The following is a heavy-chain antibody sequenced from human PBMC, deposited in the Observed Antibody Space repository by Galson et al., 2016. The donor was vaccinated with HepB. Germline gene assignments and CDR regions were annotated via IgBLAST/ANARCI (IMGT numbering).Heavy chain of an antibody. V-gene: IGHV3-7*03. CDR3: AKRRGEEMTIFGVEHTKGNLWYFDL. J-gene: IGHJ2*01. D-gene: IGHD3-3*01. CDR2: VKPDGSEK. Sequence: SLRLSCAASGFPLSNFWMNWVRQAPGKGLQWVANVKPDGSEKYYAESVKGRFTISRDNARNSMFLQMNSLRAEDMALYHCAKRRGEEMTIFGVEHTKGNLWYFDLWGRGTLVIVSS. CDR1: GFPLSNFW.